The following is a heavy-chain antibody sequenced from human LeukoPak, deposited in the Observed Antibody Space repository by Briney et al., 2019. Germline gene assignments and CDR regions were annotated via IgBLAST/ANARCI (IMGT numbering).Heavy chain of an antibody. Sequence: ASVKASCKASGYTFTSYAMNWVRQAPGQGLEWMGWINTNTGNPTYAQGFTGRFVFSLDTSVSTAYLQISSLKAEDTAVYYCAREYCSSTSCQMPLGFDYWGQGTLVTVSS. J-gene: IGHJ4*02. D-gene: IGHD2-2*01. V-gene: IGHV7-4-1*02. CDR1: GYTFTSYA. CDR3: AREYCSSTSCQMPLGFDY. CDR2: INTNTGNP.